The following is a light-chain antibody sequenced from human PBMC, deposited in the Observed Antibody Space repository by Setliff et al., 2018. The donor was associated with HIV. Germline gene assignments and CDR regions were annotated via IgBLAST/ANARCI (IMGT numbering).Light chain of an antibody. CDR1: SSDVGGYNY. J-gene: IGLJ2*01. CDR2: EVS. Sequence: SALTQPASVSGSPGQSITISCTGTSSDVGGYNYVSWYQQHPGKAPQLMIYEVSNRPSGVSNRFSGSKSGNTASLTISGLQAEDEADYYCSSYTSSSTPYVVFGGGTKVTVL. V-gene: IGLV2-14*01. CDR3: SSYTSSSTPYVV.